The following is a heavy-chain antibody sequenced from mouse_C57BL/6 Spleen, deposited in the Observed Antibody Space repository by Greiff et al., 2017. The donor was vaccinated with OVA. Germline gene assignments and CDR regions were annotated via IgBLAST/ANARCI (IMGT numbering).Heavy chain of an antibody. CDR3: ARDDDAEAY. Sequence: EVQLKESGPGLVKPSQSLSLTCSVTGYSITSGYYWNWIRQFPGNKLEWMGYISYDGSNNYNPSLKNRISITRDTSKNQFFLKLNSVTTEDTATYYCARDDDAEAYWGQGTLVTVSA. D-gene: IGHD2-3*01. J-gene: IGHJ3*01. V-gene: IGHV3-6*01. CDR2: ISYDGSN. CDR1: GYSITSGYY.